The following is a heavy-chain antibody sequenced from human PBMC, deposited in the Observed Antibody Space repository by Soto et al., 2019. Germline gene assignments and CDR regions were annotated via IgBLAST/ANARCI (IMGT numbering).Heavy chain of an antibody. CDR3: ATEVGEAAESFRWFDP. CDR2: FDPEDGET. CDR1: GYTLTELS. J-gene: IGHJ5*02. Sequence: ASVKVSCKVSGYTLTELSMHWVRQAPGKGLEWMGGFDPEDGETIYAQKFQGRVTMTEDTSTDTAYMELSSLRSEDTAVYYCATEVGEAAESFRWFDPWGQGTLVTVSS. D-gene: IGHD6-13*01. V-gene: IGHV1-24*01.